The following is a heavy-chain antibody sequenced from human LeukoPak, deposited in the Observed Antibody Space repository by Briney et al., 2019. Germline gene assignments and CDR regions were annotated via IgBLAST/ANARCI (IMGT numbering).Heavy chain of an antibody. CDR2: ISNSGNTI. CDR3: ARSPLADYFDY. CDR1: EFIFSGYE. V-gene: IGHV3-48*03. D-gene: IGHD3-3*02. Sequence: PEGSLRLSCAASEFIFSGYEMNWVRQAPGKGLEWVSYISNSGNTIYYADSVKGRFTISRDNAKSSLYLQMNSLRAEDTAIYYCARSPLADYFDYWGQGTLVTVSS. J-gene: IGHJ4*02.